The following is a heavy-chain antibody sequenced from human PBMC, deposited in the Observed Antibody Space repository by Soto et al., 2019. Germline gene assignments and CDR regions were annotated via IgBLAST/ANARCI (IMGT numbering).Heavy chain of an antibody. CDR3: ARDWLRYFDWAYYYYGMDV. D-gene: IGHD3-9*01. CDR1: GFTFSSYG. V-gene: IGHV3-33*01. J-gene: IGHJ6*02. Sequence: PGGSLRLSCAASGFTFSSYGMHWVRQAPGKGLEWVAVIWYDGSNKYYADSVKGRFTISRDNSKNTLYLQMNGLRAEDTAVYYCARDWLRYFDWAYYYYGMDVWGQGTTVTVSS. CDR2: IWYDGSNK.